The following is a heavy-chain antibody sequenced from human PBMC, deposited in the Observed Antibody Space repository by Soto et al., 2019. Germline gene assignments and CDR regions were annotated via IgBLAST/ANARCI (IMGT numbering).Heavy chain of an antibody. V-gene: IGHV4-59*08. D-gene: IGHD4-17*01. Sequence: QVQLQESGPGLVKPSVTLSLTCSVSGGSLSSYYWSWLRQPPGKGLEWIGYIYYSGSTKNNPSLQSPGTISGDTSKNEYSLKLSSVTAAETAVYYCASHMGGDYGEYIFDYWGQGTLVTVSS. J-gene: IGHJ4*02. CDR2: IYYSGST. CDR3: ASHMGGDYGEYIFDY. CDR1: GGSLSSYY.